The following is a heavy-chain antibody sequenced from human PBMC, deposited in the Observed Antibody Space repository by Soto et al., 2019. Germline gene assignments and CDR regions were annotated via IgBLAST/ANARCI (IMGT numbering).Heavy chain of an antibody. CDR2: ISWNSGTI. Sequence: DVQLVESGGGLVQPGRSLRLSCAASGFTFDDYAMHWVRQAPGKGLEWVSGISWNSGTIVYADSVKGRFTISRDNAKNSLYLQMNSLRGEHTALYYCAKDMRGGSSSSRYYYGLDVWGQGTTVTVSS. D-gene: IGHD6-13*01. J-gene: IGHJ6*02. V-gene: IGHV3-9*01. CDR3: AKDMRGGSSSSRYYYGLDV. CDR1: GFTFDDYA.